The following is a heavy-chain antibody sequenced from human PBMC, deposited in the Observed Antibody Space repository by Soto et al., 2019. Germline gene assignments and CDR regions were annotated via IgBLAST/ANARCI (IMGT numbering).Heavy chain of an antibody. V-gene: IGHV3-49*03. J-gene: IGHJ6*02. CDR3: TRELRFLEWYYYYYGMDV. CDR1: GFTFGDYA. Sequence: GGSLRLSCTASGFTFGDYAMSWFRQAPGKGLEWVGFIRSKAYGGTTEYAASVKGRFTISRDDSKSIAYLQMNSLKTEDTAVYYCTRELRFLEWYYYYYGMDVWGQGTTVTVSS. CDR2: IRSKAYGGTT. D-gene: IGHD3-3*01.